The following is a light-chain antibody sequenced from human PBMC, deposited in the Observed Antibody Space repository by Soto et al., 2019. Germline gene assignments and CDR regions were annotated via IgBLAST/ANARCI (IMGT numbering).Light chain of an antibody. V-gene: IGKV3-20*01. CDR2: GAS. CDR1: QSISSNS. Sequence: EIVLTQSPGTLSLSPGERATLSCRPSQSISSNSLAWYQQRPGQAPRLLMYGASSRATGIPDRFSGSGSATDFPLTISIREPEDFAVYYCQQYQTSPRAFGQGTKVEIK. CDR3: QQYQTSPRA. J-gene: IGKJ1*01.